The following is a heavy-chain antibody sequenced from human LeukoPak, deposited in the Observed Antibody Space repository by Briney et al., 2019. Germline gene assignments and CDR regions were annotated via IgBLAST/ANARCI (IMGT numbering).Heavy chain of an antibody. V-gene: IGHV4-59*08. D-gene: IGHD3-22*01. Sequence: SETLSLTCTVSGGSISSYYWSWIRQPPGKGLEWIGYIYYSGSTNYNPSLKSRDTISVDTSKNQFSLKLSSVTAADTAVYYCASIGFYYDSSGYLWNYWGQGTLVTVSS. CDR3: ASIGFYYDSSGYLWNY. CDR2: IYYSGST. J-gene: IGHJ4*02. CDR1: GGSISSYY.